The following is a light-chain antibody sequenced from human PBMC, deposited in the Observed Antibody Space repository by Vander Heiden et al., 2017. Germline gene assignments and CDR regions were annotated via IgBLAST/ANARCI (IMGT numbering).Light chain of an antibody. CDR2: HNK. J-gene: IGLJ2*01. Sequence: SLCTRRPSISGAPGQTVTSSCSGSRSNVGADYNVHWYQQLPGTAPKLLIYHNKNRPSGVPDRFSGSKSGTSASLVISGLQAEDDAYYFCQSYDSSLGGYVVFGGGTKLTVL. V-gene: IGLV1-40*01. CDR1: RSNVGADYN. CDR3: QSYDSSLGGYVV.